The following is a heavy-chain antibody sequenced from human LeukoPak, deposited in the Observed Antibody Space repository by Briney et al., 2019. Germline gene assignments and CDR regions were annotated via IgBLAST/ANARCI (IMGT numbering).Heavy chain of an antibody. CDR1: GFTFSSYS. CDR2: ISSSSSYI. CDR3: ARPPQYYYGSGSYYFDY. V-gene: IGHV3-21*01. Sequence: GGSLRLFCAASGFTFSSYSMNWVRQAPGKGLEWVSSISSSSSYIYYADSVKGRFTISRDNAKNSLYLQMNSLRAEDTAVYYCARPPQYYYGSGSYYFDYWGQGTLVTVSS. J-gene: IGHJ4*02. D-gene: IGHD3-10*01.